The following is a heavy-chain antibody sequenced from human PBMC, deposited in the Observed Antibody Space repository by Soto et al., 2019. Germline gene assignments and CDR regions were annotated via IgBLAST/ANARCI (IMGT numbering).Heavy chain of an antibody. CDR3: AKDIRSTIHYGMDV. CDR2: ISWNSGSI. CDR1: GFTFDDYA. D-gene: IGHD2-2*01. Sequence: LRLSCAASGFTFDDYAMHWVRQAPGKGLEWVSGISWNSGSIGYADSVKGRFTISRDNAKNSLYLQMNSLRAEDTALYYCAKDIRSTIHYGMDVWGQGTTVTVYS. J-gene: IGHJ6*02. V-gene: IGHV3-9*01.